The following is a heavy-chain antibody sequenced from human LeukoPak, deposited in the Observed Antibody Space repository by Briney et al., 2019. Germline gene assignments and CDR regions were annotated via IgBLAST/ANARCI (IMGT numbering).Heavy chain of an antibody. Sequence: GASVKVSCKASGGTFSSYAISWVRQAPGQGLEWMGRIIPILGIANYAQKFQGRVTITADKSTSTAYMELSSLRSEDTAVYYCATDDYGDYRMIYYYGMDVWGQGTTVTASS. V-gene: IGHV1-69*04. D-gene: IGHD4-17*01. CDR3: ATDDYGDYRMIYYYGMDV. CDR1: GGTFSSYA. CDR2: IIPILGIA. J-gene: IGHJ6*02.